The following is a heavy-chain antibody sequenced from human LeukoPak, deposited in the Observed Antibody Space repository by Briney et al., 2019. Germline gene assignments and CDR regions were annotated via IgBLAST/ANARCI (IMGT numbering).Heavy chain of an antibody. CDR3: ARASGGSPWRWYFDL. J-gene: IGHJ2*01. Sequence: PSETLSLTCTDSGGSISSSSYYWGWLRQPPGKGLEWIGGIYYSGSTYYNPSLKSRVTISVDTSKNQFSLKLSSVTAADTAVYYCARASGGSPWRWYFDLWGRGTLVTVSS. D-gene: IGHD3-10*01. CDR2: IYYSGST. CDR1: GGSISSSSYY. V-gene: IGHV4-39*07.